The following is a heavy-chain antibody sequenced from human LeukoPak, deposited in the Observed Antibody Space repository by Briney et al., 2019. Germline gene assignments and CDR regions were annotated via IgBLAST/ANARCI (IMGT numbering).Heavy chain of an antibody. CDR3: ASDLSLRYYYYMDV. Sequence: SETLSLTCTVSGGSISSGSYYWSWIRQPAGKGLEWIGRIYTSGSTNYNPSLKSRVTISVDTSKNQFSLKLSSVTAADTAVYYCASDLSLRYYYYMDVWGKGTTVTVSS. CDR1: GGSISSGSYY. J-gene: IGHJ6*03. V-gene: IGHV4-61*02. CDR2: IYTSGST.